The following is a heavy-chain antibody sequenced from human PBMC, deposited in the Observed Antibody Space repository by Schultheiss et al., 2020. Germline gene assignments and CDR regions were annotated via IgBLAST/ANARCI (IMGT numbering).Heavy chain of an antibody. CDR2: ISSSSSTI. V-gene: IGHV3-48*04. J-gene: IGHJ4*02. CDR3: ARLGTVAGTPPGL. Sequence: GGSLRLSCAASGFTFSSYWMHWVRQAPGKGLEWVSYISSSSSTIYYADSVKGRFTISRDNAKNSLYLQMDSLRAEDTAVYYCARLGTVAGTPPGLWGQGTLVTGYS. D-gene: IGHD6-19*01. CDR1: GFTFSSYW.